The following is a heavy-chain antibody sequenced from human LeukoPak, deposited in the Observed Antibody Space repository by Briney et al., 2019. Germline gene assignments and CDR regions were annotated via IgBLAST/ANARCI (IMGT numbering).Heavy chain of an antibody. Sequence: GSLRLSCAASGFTFSSYAMSWVRQAPGKGLEWVSAISGSGGSTYYADSVKGRFTISRDNSKNTLYLQMNSLRAEDTAVYYCAKDNDFWSGYHPRNWFDPWGQGTLVTVSS. D-gene: IGHD3-3*01. J-gene: IGHJ5*02. CDR2: ISGSGGST. CDR1: GFTFSSYA. CDR3: AKDNDFWSGYHPRNWFDP. V-gene: IGHV3-23*01.